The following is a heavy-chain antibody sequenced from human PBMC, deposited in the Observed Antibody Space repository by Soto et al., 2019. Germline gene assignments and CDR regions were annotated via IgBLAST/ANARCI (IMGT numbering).Heavy chain of an antibody. CDR3: GLPGRGGGFGGMDV. CDR2: ISGIDGST. D-gene: IGHD3-16*01. V-gene: IGHV3-23*01. Sequence: EVRLLESGGNLVQPGGSLRLSCAASGFTFGTYALSWVRQAPGKGLEWVSAISGIDGSTYYADSVEGRFTISRDNSKKTQPLQTKSPAVADPGLFFCGLPGRGGGFGGMDVWGQGTTVRVSS. J-gene: IGHJ6*02. CDR1: GFTFGTYA.